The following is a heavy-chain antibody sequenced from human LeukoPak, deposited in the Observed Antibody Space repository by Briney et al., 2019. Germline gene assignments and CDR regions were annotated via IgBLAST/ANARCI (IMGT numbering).Heavy chain of an antibody. Sequence: GGSLRLSCAASGFTFSNYWMHWVRQAPGKGLVWVSRIKSDGSSTNYADSVKGRFTISRDNSKNTLFLQMNSLRAEDTAVYYCARNFALDYWGQGTLVTVSS. CDR3: ARNFALDY. CDR1: GFTFSNYW. CDR2: IKSDGSST. V-gene: IGHV3-74*01. J-gene: IGHJ4*02.